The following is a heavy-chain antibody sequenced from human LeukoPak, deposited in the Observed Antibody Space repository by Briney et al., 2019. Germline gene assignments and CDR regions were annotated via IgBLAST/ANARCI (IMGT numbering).Heavy chain of an antibody. CDR1: GDSVSSNSAA. D-gene: IGHD3-10*01. CDR3: ARGVWSIFDY. J-gene: IGHJ4*02. CDR2: TYYRSKWYN. V-gene: IGHV6-1*01. Sequence: SQTLSLTCAISGDSVSSNSAASNWIRHSPSSGLEWLGRTYYRSKWYNDYAISVKSRITTNPDTSNNQFSLQLNSVTPEDTAVYYCARGVWSIFDYWGQGALVTVSS.